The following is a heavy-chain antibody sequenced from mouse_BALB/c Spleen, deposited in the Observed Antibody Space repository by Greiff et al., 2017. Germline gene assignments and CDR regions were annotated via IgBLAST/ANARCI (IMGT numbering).Heavy chain of an antibody. D-gene: IGHD1-2*01. CDR3: ARRTTATEGGAMDY. V-gene: IGHV5-6-5*01. CDR2: ISSGGST. CDR1: GFTFSSYA. Sequence: EVHLVESGGGLVKPGGSLKLSCAASGFTFSSYAMSWVRQTPEKRLEWVASISSGGSTYYPDSVKGRCTISRDNARNILYLQMSSLRSEDTAMYYCARRTTATEGGAMDYWGQGTSVTVSS. J-gene: IGHJ4*01.